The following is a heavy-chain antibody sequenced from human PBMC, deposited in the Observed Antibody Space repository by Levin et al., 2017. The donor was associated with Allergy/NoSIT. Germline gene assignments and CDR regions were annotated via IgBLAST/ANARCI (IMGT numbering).Heavy chain of an antibody. D-gene: IGHD2-8*01. CDR1: GFSFSTYW. CDR3: ARLPYEWAFHY. Sequence: PGGSLRLSCAASGFSFSTYWMTWVRQAPGKGLEWVANIKQDGSEKYYVDSVKGRFIISRDNAKNSLYLQMNSPRAEDTAVYYCARLPYEWAFHYWGQGTLVTVSS. CDR2: IKQDGSEK. V-gene: IGHV3-7*04. J-gene: IGHJ4*02.